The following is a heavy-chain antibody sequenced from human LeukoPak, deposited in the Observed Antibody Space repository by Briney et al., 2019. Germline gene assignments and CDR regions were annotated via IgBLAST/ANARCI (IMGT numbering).Heavy chain of an antibody. J-gene: IGHJ4*02. D-gene: IGHD1-1*01. CDR1: GYTFTSYG. CDR3: AREADDNWNYDY. V-gene: IGHV1-18*01. Sequence: SVKVPCKASGYTFTSYGISWVRQAPGQGLEWMGWISAYNGNTNYAQKLQGRVTMTTDTSTSTAYMELRSLRSDDTAVYYCAREADDNWNYDYWGQGTLVTVSS. CDR2: ISAYNGNT.